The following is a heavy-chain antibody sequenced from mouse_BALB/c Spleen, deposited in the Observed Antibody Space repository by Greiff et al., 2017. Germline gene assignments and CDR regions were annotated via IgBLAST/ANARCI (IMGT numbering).Heavy chain of an antibody. D-gene: IGHD2-4*01. CDR1: GFTFSNYW. Sequence: EVKLEESGGGLVQPGGSMKLSCVASGFTFSNYWMNWVRQSPEKGLEWVAEIRLKSNNYATHYAESVKGRFTISRDDSKSSVYLQMNNLRAEDTGIYYCTIYYDYDNYAMDYWGQGTSVTVSS. V-gene: IGHV6-6*02. J-gene: IGHJ4*01. CDR3: TIYYDYDNYAMDY. CDR2: IRLKSNNYAT.